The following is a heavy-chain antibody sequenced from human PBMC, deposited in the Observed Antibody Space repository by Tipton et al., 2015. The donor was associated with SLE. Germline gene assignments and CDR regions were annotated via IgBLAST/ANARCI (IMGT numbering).Heavy chain of an antibody. CDR1: GGSFSGYY. CDR3: ARGGGSSGWYDYYYYYMDV. Sequence: TLSLTCAVYGGSFSGYYWSWIRQPPGKGLEWIGEINHSGSTNYNPSLKSRVTISVDTSKNQFSLKLSSVTAADTAVYYCARGGGSSGWYDYYYYYMDVWGKGTTVTVSS. D-gene: IGHD6-19*01. CDR2: INHSGST. J-gene: IGHJ6*03. V-gene: IGHV4-34*01.